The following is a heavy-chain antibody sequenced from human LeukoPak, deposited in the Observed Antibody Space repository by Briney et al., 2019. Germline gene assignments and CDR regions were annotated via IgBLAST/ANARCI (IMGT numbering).Heavy chain of an antibody. Sequence: GGSLRLSCAASGFTFSSFAMSWVRPTPGKGLEWVSSISSSGRNTYYADSVKGRFTISRDNSENTLYLQVSSLRAEDTAMYYCAKRDRPCSGDCSAPYYFDYWGQGTLVTVSS. CDR2: ISSSGRNT. CDR3: AKRDRPCSGDCSAPYYFDY. J-gene: IGHJ4*02. CDR1: GFTFSSFA. V-gene: IGHV3-23*01. D-gene: IGHD2-21*02.